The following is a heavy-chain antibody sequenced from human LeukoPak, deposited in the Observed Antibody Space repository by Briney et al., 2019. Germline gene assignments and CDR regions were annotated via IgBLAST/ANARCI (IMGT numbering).Heavy chain of an antibody. Sequence: SETLSLTCAVSGGSISSYYWSWIRQPPGKGLEWIGYINYSGSTNYNPSLKSRVTISVDTSKNQFSLKLSSVTAADTAVYYCARVYCTNGVCPFDYWGQGTLVTVSS. D-gene: IGHD2-8*01. CDR1: GGSISSYY. J-gene: IGHJ4*02. CDR2: INYSGST. CDR3: ARVYCTNGVCPFDY. V-gene: IGHV4-59*01.